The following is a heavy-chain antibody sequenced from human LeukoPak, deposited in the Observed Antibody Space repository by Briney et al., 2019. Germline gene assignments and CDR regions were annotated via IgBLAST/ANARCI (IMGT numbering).Heavy chain of an antibody. J-gene: IGHJ6*04. V-gene: IGHV5-51*01. D-gene: IGHD1-1*01. CDR1: GYSFTSYW. CDR2: IYPGDSDT. Sequence: GESLKISCKGSGYSFTSYWIGWVRLMPGKGLEWMGIIYPGDSDTRYSPSFQGQVTISADKSISTAYLQWSSLKASDTAMYYCARMDGRYSPYYYGMDVWGKGTTVTVSS. CDR3: ARMDGRYSPYYYGMDV.